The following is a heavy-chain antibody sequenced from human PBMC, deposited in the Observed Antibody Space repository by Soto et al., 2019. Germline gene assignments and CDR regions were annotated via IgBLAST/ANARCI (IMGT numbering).Heavy chain of an antibody. J-gene: IGHJ4*02. CDR3: TRASSYAFDY. CDR1: GFTFSAYS. V-gene: IGHV3-48*01. CDR2: IAGGGVPT. Sequence: EVQLVESGGDLVRSGESLRLSCVASGFTFSAYSMNWVRQTPGGGLEWIAHIAGGGVPTYYAASVKGRFTISRDKGKNSLYLQMNTLKGEDSGIYYCTRASSYAFDYWGQGALVTVSS. D-gene: IGHD2-2*01.